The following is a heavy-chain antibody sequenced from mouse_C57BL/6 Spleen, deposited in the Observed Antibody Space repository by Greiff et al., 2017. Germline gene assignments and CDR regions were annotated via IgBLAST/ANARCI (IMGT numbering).Heavy chain of an antibody. CDR3: AGSASIYYYGSSYLDY. Sequence: EVQGVESGGGLVQPGGSLSLSCAASGFTFTDYYMSWVRQPPGKALEWLGFIRNKANGYTTEYSASVKGRFTISRDNSQSILYLQMNALRAEDSATYYCAGSASIYYYGSSYLDYWGQGTTLTVSS. CDR2: IRNKANGYTT. J-gene: IGHJ2*01. V-gene: IGHV7-3*01. D-gene: IGHD1-1*01. CDR1: GFTFTDYY.